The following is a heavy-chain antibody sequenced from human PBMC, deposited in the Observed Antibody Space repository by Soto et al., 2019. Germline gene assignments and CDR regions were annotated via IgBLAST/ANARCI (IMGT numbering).Heavy chain of an antibody. Sequence: VASVKVSCKASGDTFSTYAITWMRQAPGQGLEWMGGIIPRNATSKYAQKFQGRVTITADESTSTVYMELSTLRPDDTAVYYCAREGVAPYYYYGMDVWGQGTPVTVSS. CDR3: AREGVAPYYYYGMDV. J-gene: IGHJ6*02. D-gene: IGHD5-12*01. CDR1: GDTFSTYA. V-gene: IGHV1-69*13. CDR2: IIPRNATS.